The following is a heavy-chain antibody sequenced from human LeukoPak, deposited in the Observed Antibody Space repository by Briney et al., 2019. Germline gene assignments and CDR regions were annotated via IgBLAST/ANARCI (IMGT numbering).Heavy chain of an antibody. Sequence: GGSLRLSCAASGFTFSSYGMHWVRQAPGKGLEWVAVIWYDGSNKYYADSVKGRFTISRDNSKNTLYLQMNSLRAEDTAVYYCARVTGYSSSWYGPFDYWGQGTLVTVSS. CDR3: ARVTGYSSSWYGPFDY. CDR2: IWYDGSNK. V-gene: IGHV3-33*01. J-gene: IGHJ4*02. CDR1: GFTFSSYG. D-gene: IGHD6-13*01.